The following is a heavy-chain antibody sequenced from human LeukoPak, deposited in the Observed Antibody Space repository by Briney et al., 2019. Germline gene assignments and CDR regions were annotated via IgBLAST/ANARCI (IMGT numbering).Heavy chain of an antibody. CDR3: ARDVCGGDCYSVDDAFDI. V-gene: IGHV3-21*01. CDR2: ISSSSSYI. Sequence: GGSLRLSCAASGFTFSSYSMNWVRQAPGKGLEWVSSISSSSSYIYYADSVKGRFTISRDNAKNSLYLQMNSLRAEDTAVYYCARDVCGGDCYSVDDAFDIWGQGTMVTVSS. D-gene: IGHD2-21*02. J-gene: IGHJ3*02. CDR1: GFTFSSYS.